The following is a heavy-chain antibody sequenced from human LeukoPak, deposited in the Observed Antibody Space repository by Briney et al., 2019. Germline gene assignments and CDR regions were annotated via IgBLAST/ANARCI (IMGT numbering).Heavy chain of an antibody. CDR3: VTGDHSPYYFHY. V-gene: IGHV1-24*01. D-gene: IGHD1-26*01. CDR1: GSSLSGLS. CDR2: FHPENDEI. J-gene: IGHJ4*02. Sequence: GASVKVSCTVSGSSLSGLSMHWVRHSRPKGLEWLGGFHPENDEIIYPENFQGRVTMTEDTSTDTAYMELRSLRSEDTAVYYCVTGDHSPYYFHYWGQGTLVTVSS.